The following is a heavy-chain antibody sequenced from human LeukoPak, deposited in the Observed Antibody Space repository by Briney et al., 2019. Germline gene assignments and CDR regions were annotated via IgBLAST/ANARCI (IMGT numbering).Heavy chain of an antibody. CDR3: ARGIYALSTVAFDY. J-gene: IGHJ4*02. CDR1: GGSISSYY. CDR2: IYTSGST. Sequence: SETLSLTCTVSGGSISSYYWSWIRQPAGKGLEWIGRIYTSGSTNYNPSLKSRVTMSVDTSKNQFSLKLSSVTAADTAVYYCARGIYALSTVAFDYWGQGTLVTVSS. D-gene: IGHD2/OR15-2a*01. V-gene: IGHV4-4*07.